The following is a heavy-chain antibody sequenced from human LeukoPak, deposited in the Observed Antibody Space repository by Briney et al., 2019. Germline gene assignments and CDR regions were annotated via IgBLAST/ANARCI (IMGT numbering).Heavy chain of an antibody. CDR3: ARENRYCSSTSCYTEFDY. J-gene: IGHJ4*02. CDR2: IIPIFGTA. V-gene: IGHV1-69*13. CDR1: GGTFSSYA. D-gene: IGHD2-2*02. Sequence: SVKVSCKSSGGTFSSYAISWVRQAPGQGLEWMGGIIPIFGTANYAQKFQGRVTITADESTSTAYMELSSLRSEDTAVYYCARENRYCSSTSCYTEFDYWGQGTLVTVSS.